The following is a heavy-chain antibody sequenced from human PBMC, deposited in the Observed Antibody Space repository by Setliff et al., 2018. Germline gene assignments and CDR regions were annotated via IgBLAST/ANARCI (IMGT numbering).Heavy chain of an antibody. Sequence: PSETLSLTCNVSGVSISSYYWSWIRQPPGKGLESIGYIQKSGGTNYNPSLMSRVTISVDTSRNQFSLKLRSVTAADTAVYYCARLSWDGLRYYGLDVWGQGATVTVSS. D-gene: IGHD3-10*01. CDR3: ARLSWDGLRYYGLDV. J-gene: IGHJ6*02. V-gene: IGHV4-59*01. CDR1: GVSISSYY. CDR2: IQKSGGT.